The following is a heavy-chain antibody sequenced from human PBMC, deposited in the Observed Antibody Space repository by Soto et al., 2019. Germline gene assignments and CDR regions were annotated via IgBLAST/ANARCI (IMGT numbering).Heavy chain of an antibody. CDR2: IYDSGTT. D-gene: IGHD3-3*01. CDR3: ARSPQYYTPGSSPFDY. Sequence: SETLSLTCVVSPYVIESGHYWGWVRQPPGKGLEWVGSIYDSGTTYYNPSLRSRVTISADTSKNQFSLSLTSVTAADTAVYYCARSPQYYTPGSSPFDYWGPATMVTGSS. CDR1: PYVIESGHY. J-gene: IGHJ4*03. V-gene: IGHV4-38-2*01.